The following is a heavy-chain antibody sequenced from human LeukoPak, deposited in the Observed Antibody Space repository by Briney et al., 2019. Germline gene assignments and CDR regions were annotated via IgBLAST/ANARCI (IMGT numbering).Heavy chain of an antibody. J-gene: IGHJ4*02. CDR1: GFTFSTYA. CDR3: AREEDPVGGCSFDY. D-gene: IGHD1-26*01. CDR2: ISSGGVNT. V-gene: IGHV3-64*02. Sequence: GGSLRLSCAASGFTFSTYAMHWVRQAPGKGLEHVSSISSGGVNTYYADSARGRFTISRDNFKNTLYLHMGSLRAEDMAVYYCAREEDPVGGCSFDYWGQGTLGTVSS.